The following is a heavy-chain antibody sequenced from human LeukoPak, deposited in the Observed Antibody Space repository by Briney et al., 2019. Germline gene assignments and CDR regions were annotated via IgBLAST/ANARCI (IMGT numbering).Heavy chain of an antibody. CDR3: ARASFWESPINWFAP. CDR1: GYTFTGYY. V-gene: IGHV1-2*02. Sequence: GASVKVSCKASGYTFTGYYMHWVRQAHGQGLERMGWINPNSGGTNYAQKFQGRVTMTRDRSISTAYMELSRLTSDDTAVYYCARASFWESPINWFAPWGQGTLVTVSS. D-gene: IGHD3-16*01. CDR2: INPNSGGT. J-gene: IGHJ5*02.